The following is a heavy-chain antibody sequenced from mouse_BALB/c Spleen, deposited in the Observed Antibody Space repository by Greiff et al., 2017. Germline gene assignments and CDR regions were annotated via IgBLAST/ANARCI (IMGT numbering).Heavy chain of an antibody. Sequence: VQLVESGPGLVAPSQSLSITCTVSGFSLTDYGVRWVRQPPGKGLEWLGVIWGGGSTYYNSALKSRLSISKDNSKSQVFLKMNSLQTDDTAMYYCAKNFYYGYYAMDYWGQGTSVTVSS. V-gene: IGHV2-6-5*01. CDR1: GFSLTDYG. CDR3: AKNFYYGYYAMDY. J-gene: IGHJ4*01. D-gene: IGHD1-2*01. CDR2: IWGGGST.